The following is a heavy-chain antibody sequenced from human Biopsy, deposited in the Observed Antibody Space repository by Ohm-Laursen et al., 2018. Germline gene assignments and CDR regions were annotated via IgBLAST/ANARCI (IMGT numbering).Heavy chain of an antibody. J-gene: IGHJ1*01. V-gene: IGHV1-69*06. D-gene: IGHD3-9*01. CDR3: ATKLTGYFHH. Sequence: SSVKVSCKAPGGTFSNYGVNWVRQAPGQGLEWLGGNIPILGTGNYAQKFQDRVTVAADTSTGTATMELRSLRSDDTAVYYCATKLTGYFHHWGQGTLVIVSS. CDR2: NIPILGTG. CDR1: GGTFSNYG.